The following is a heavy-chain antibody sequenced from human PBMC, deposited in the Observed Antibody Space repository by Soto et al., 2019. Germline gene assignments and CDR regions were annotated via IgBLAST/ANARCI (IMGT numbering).Heavy chain of an antibody. V-gene: IGHV3-9*01. Sequence: EVQVVESGGGLVQPGRSLRLSCAASGFIFEDYAMHWVRQAPGKGLEWVSGISWNSCSIDYADSVTGRFTISRINAKNALYLQMNNLITEDTALYYCARGLSYGLGSYVLFAAFDTWGQGTRVTVSS. CDR2: ISWNSCSI. J-gene: IGHJ3*02. CDR3: ARGLSYGLGSYVLFAAFDT. D-gene: IGHD3-10*01. CDR1: GFIFEDYA.